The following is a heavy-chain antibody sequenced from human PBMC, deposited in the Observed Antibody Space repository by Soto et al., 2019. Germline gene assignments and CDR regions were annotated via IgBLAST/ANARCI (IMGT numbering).Heavy chain of an antibody. V-gene: IGHV4-4*02. CDR3: ARDLDGVRGLISGDFDI. CDR2: IYHSGST. J-gene: IGHJ3*02. Sequence: QVQLQESGPRLVKPSGTLSLTCSVSSGSISRSNWGCWGRPPPGKGLEWVGEIYHSGSTNYNPSLKSRVTIPVYKSKNQFSLKLRSVTAADTAVYYCARDLDGVRGLISGDFDIWGQGTMVTVSS. CDR1: SGSISRSNW. D-gene: IGHD3-10*01.